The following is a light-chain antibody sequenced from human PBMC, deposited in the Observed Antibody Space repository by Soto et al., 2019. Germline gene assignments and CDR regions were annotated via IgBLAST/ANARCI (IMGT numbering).Light chain of an antibody. Sequence: EIVMTQSPATLSVSPGERATLSCRASQSVSSNLAWYQQKPVQAPRLLIYGASTRATGIPARFSVSGSGTEFTLTISSLQSEDFAVYYCQQYNNWPPSFGQGTKVEIK. J-gene: IGKJ1*01. CDR3: QQYNNWPPS. CDR1: QSVSSN. V-gene: IGKV3-15*01. CDR2: GAS.